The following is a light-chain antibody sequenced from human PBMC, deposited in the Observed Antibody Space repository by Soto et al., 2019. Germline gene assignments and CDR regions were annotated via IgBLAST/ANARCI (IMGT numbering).Light chain of an antibody. J-gene: IGKJ1*01. CDR1: QNIYSN. V-gene: IGKV3-15*01. Sequence: ILMTQSPATLSVSQGERATFSCRASQNIYSNIAWYQQRPGQAPRLLIYRASTRATGVPARFSGSGSGTEFTLTISSLQSEDFAVYSCLQYHNLWAFGQGTKVDIK. CDR3: LQYHNLWA. CDR2: RAS.